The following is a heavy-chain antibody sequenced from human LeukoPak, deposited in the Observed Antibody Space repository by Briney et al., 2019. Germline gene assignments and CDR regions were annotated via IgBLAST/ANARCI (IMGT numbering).Heavy chain of an antibody. J-gene: IGHJ5*02. V-gene: IGHV4-39*01. Sequence: SETLSLTCTVSGGSISSSSYYWGWIRQPPGKGLEWIGSIYYSGSTYYNPSLKSRGTISVDTSKNQFSLKLSSVTAADTAVYYCARRPIAVAGWFDPWGQGTLVTVSS. CDR3: ARRPIAVAGWFDP. CDR1: GGSISSSSYY. CDR2: IYYSGST. D-gene: IGHD6-19*01.